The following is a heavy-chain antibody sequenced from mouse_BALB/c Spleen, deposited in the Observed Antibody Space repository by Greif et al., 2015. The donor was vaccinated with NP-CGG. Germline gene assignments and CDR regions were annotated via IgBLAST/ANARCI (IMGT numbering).Heavy chain of an antibody. CDR1: GYAFTNYL. D-gene: IGHD1-1*01. CDR2: INPGSGGT. V-gene: IGHV1-54*01. CDR3: ARSVQLLRSMDY. J-gene: IGHJ4*01. Sequence: QVQLKESGAELVRPGTSVKVSCKASGYAFTNYLIGWVKQRPGQGLEWIGVINPGSGGTNYNEKFKGKATLTADKSSSTAYMQLSSLTSDDSAVYFCARSVQLLRSMDYWGQGTSVTVSS.